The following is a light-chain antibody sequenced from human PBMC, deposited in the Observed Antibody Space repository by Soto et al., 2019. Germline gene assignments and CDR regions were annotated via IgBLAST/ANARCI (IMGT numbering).Light chain of an antibody. V-gene: IGLV2-23*01. J-gene: IGLJ2*01. CDR1: SSDVGSYKF. Sequence: QSALTQPASVSGSPGQSITISCTGTSSDVGSYKFVSWYQQYPGKAPKLMIHEGSKRPSGVSNRFSGSKSGNTASLTISGLQAEDEADYYCCSYAGRSTFVIFGGGTKLTVL. CDR3: CSYAGRSTFVI. CDR2: EGS.